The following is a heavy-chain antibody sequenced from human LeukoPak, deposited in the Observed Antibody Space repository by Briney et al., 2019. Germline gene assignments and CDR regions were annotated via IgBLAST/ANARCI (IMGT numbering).Heavy chain of an antibody. CDR2: INHSGST. Sequence: PSETLSLTCAVSGGTFSDYYWSWIRQPPGKGLEWIGEINHSGSTNYNPSLKSRVTISVDTSKNQFSLKLSSVTAADTAVYYCARGYGSGSYYRVDYWGQGTLVAVSS. J-gene: IGHJ4*02. CDR1: GGTFSDYY. V-gene: IGHV4-34*01. CDR3: ARGYGSGSYYRVDY. D-gene: IGHD3-10*01.